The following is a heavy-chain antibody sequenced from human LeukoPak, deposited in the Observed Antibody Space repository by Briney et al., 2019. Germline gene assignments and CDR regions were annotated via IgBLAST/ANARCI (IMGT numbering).Heavy chain of an antibody. CDR3: ARTGSGFGEMATITYFDY. J-gene: IGHJ4*02. CDR2: IYTSGST. Sequence: PSETLSLTCTLSVDSISSSYSSWIRQPAGTGLERIWRIYTSGSTNYNPSLKSRVTMSVDTSKNQFSLKLSSVTAADTAVYYCARTGSGFGEMATITYFDYWGQGTLVTVSS. V-gene: IGHV4-4*07. CDR1: VDSISSSY. D-gene: IGHD5-24*01.